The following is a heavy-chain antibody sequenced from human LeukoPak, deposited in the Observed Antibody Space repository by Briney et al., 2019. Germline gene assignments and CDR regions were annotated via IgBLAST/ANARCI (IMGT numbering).Heavy chain of an antibody. CDR2: INHSGST. D-gene: IGHD3-3*01. V-gene: IGHV4-34*01. CDR3: ARAILSGYPDS. CDR1: GGSFSGYY. J-gene: IGHJ4*02. Sequence: ETLSLTCAVYGGSFSGYYWSWIRQPPGKGLEWIGEINHSGSTNYNPSLKSRVTISVDTSKNQFSLKLSSVTAADTAVYYCARAILSGYPDSWGQGTLVTVSS.